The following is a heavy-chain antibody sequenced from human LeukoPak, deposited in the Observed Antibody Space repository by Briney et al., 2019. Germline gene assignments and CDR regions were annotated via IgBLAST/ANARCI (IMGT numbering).Heavy chain of an antibody. CDR1: GFAFSNYG. V-gene: IGHV3-30*02. J-gene: IGHJ6*03. Sequence: GGSLRLSCAASGFAFSNYGMHWVRQAPGKGLEWVAFIRYDGSNKYYADSVKGRFTISRDNSKNTLYLQMNSLRAEDTAVYYCAKVAVPNYYYYYYYMDVWGKGTTVTVSS. D-gene: IGHD5-24*01. CDR2: IRYDGSNK. CDR3: AKVAVPNYYYYYYYMDV.